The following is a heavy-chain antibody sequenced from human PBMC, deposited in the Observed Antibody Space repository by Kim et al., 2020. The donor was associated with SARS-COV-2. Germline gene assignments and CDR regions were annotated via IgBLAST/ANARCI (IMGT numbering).Heavy chain of an antibody. J-gene: IGHJ4*02. CDR2: IYSGGST. Sequence: GGSLRLSCAASGFTVSSNYMSWVRQAPGKGLEWVSVIYSGGSTYYADSVKGRFTISRDNSKNTLYLQMNSLRAEDTAVYYCARERGPSDLGSHFDYWGQGTLVTVSS. CDR3: ARERGPSDLGSHFDY. V-gene: IGHV3-66*01. D-gene: IGHD3-10*01. CDR1: GFTVSSNY.